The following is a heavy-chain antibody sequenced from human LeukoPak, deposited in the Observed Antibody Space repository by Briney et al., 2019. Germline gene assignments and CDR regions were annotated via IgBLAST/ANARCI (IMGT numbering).Heavy chain of an antibody. CDR1: GFTFSSYS. CDR3: ARKTCGGDCPKDY. Sequence: PGGSLRLSCAASGFTFSSYSMNWVRQASGKGLEWVSSISSSSSYIYYADSVKGRFTISRDNAKNSLYLQMNSLRAEDTAVYYCARKTCGGDCPKDYWGQGTLVTVSS. J-gene: IGHJ4*02. V-gene: IGHV3-21*01. D-gene: IGHD2-21*02. CDR2: ISSSSSYI.